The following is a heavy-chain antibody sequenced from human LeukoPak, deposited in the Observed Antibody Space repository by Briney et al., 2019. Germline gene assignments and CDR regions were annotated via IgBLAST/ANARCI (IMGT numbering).Heavy chain of an antibody. CDR2: INPSGGST. J-gene: IGHJ5*02. Sequence: ASVKVSCKASGYTFTSYYMHWVRQAPGQGLEWMGIINPSGGSTSYAQKFQGRVTMTRDMSTSTVYMELRSLRSDDTAVYYCARGEVMITFGVPWAGWFDPWGQGTPVTVSS. CDR3: ARGEVMITFGVPWAGWFDP. D-gene: IGHD3-16*01. CDR1: GYTFTSYY. V-gene: IGHV1-46*01.